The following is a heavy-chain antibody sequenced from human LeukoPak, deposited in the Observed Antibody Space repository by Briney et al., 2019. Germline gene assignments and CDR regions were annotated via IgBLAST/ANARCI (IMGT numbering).Heavy chain of an antibody. Sequence: SETLSLTCTVFGGSISSGGYLWGWIRQPPGKGLEFIGNIYYSGSTYYNPSLKSRVSISVDTSKNQFSLKLSSVTAADTAVYYCARLDPLGSQIWAGGLDYWGQGTLVTVSS. J-gene: IGHJ4*02. CDR3: ARLDPLGSQIWAGGLDY. D-gene: IGHD5-18*01. CDR1: GGSISSGGYL. CDR2: IYYSGST. V-gene: IGHV4-39*01.